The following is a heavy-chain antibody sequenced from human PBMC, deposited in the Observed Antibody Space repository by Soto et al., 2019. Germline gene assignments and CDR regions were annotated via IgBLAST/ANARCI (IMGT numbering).Heavy chain of an antibody. Sequence: GARVKVACQGAGESPSSYAGSCVRLTPGQGLEWMGGIIPIFGTANYAQKFQGRVTITADESTSTAYMELSSLRSEDTAVYYCARVGRSSGWYTDFGYRGQGTVVTVSS. D-gene: IGHD6-19*01. J-gene: IGHJ4*01. CDR3: ARVGRSSGWYTDFGY. CDR1: GESPSSYA. CDR2: IIPIFGTA. V-gene: IGHV1-69*13.